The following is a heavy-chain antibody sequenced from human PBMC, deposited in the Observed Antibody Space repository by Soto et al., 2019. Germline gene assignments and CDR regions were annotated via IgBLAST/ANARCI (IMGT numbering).Heavy chain of an antibody. J-gene: IGHJ6*02. V-gene: IGHV3-74*03. CDR3: ARGSEAHYYYYAMDV. Sequence: VGSLRLSCAASGFTFSGYWMHWVRQAPGKGLVWVSHISYDGTETTYADSVKGRFTISRDNPKSTLYLQMNSVRAEDTGVYYCARGSEAHYYYYAMDVSGHGTTGTAP. CDR2: ISYDGTET. CDR1: GFTFSGYW.